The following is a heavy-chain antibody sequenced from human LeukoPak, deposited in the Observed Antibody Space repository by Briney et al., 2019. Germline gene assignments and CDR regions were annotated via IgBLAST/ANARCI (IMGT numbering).Heavy chain of an antibody. CDR1: GYSISSGYY. CDR2: IYHSGST. Sequence: PSETLSLTCAVSGYSISSGYYWGWIRQPPGKGLEWIGGIYHSGSTYYNPSLKSRVTISVDTSKNQFSLKLSSVTAADTAVYYCASTRYCSSTSCYTGYYYYYYMDVWGKGTTVTVSS. J-gene: IGHJ6*03. CDR3: ASTRYCSSTSCYTGYYYYYYMDV. V-gene: IGHV4-38-2*01. D-gene: IGHD2-2*02.